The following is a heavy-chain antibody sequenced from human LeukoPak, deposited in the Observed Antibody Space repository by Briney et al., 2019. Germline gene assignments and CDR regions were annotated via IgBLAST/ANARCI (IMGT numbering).Heavy chain of an antibody. CDR1: GFTFSSYS. CDR2: ISSSSSYI. Sequence: PGGSLRLSCAASGFTFSSYSMNWVRQAPGKGLEWVSSISSSSSYIYYADSVKGRFTISRDNAKNSLYLQMNSLRAEDTAVYYCARETAPYDFWSGYYPHWGQGTLVTVSS. V-gene: IGHV3-21*01. J-gene: IGHJ4*02. D-gene: IGHD3-3*01. CDR3: ARETAPYDFWSGYYPH.